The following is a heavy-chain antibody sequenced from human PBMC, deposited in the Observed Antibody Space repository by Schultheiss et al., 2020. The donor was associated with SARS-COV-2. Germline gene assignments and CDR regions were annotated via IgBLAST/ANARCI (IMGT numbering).Heavy chain of an antibody. CDR2: ISYDGSNK. CDR1: GFTFSSYG. V-gene: IGHV3-30*12. Sequence: GESLKISCAASGFTFSSYGMHWVRQAPGKGLEWVAVISYDGSNKYYADSVKGRFTISRDNSKNTLYLQMNSLRAEDTAVYYCARGAPEVWELASHFDYWGQGTLVTVSS. J-gene: IGHJ4*02. D-gene: IGHD1-26*01. CDR3: ARGAPEVWELASHFDY.